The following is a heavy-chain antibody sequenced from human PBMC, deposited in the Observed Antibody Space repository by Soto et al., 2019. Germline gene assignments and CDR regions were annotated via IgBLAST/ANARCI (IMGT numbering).Heavy chain of an antibody. Sequence: GGSLRLSCAAFGFTFDDYTMHWVRQAPGEGLEWVSLISWDGYSTYYTDSVKGRFTISRDNSRNSLYLQMNSLRTEDTALYYCAKDIAYRGYGGFDPWGLGTLVTVSS. CDR2: ISWDGYST. CDR1: GFTFDDYT. CDR3: AKDIAYRGYGGFDP. V-gene: IGHV3-43*01. J-gene: IGHJ5*02. D-gene: IGHD5-12*01.